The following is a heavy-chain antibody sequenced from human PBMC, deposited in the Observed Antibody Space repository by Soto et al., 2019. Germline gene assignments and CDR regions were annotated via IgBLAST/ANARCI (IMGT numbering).Heavy chain of an antibody. J-gene: IGHJ6*02. CDR1: GGSFSGYY. CDR2: INHSGST. Sequence: GTLSLTCAVYGGSFSGYYWNWIRQPPGKGLEWIGEINHSGSTNYNPSLKSRVTISVDTSKNQFSLKLSSVTAADTAVYYCARLVGANVIYYYYYGMDVWGQGTTVTVSS. D-gene: IGHD1-26*01. V-gene: IGHV4-34*01. CDR3: ARLVGANVIYYYYYGMDV.